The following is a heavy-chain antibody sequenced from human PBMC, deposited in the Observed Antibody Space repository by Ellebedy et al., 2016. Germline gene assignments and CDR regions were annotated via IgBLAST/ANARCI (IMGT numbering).Heavy chain of an antibody. CDR1: RITFSSFD. CDR2: IKQDGSEK. V-gene: IGHV3-7*01. CDR3: ASTPNPFDS. Sequence: GESLKISCAASRITFSSFDMHWVRQAPGKGLEWVANIKQDGSEKYYVDSVKGRFTISRDNAKTSLYLQMNSLRVEDTAVYYCASTPNPFDSWGQGTLVTVSS. J-gene: IGHJ4*02.